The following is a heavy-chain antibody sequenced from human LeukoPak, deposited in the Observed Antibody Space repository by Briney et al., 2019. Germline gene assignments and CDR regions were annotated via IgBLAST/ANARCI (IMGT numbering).Heavy chain of an antibody. CDR2: IYHSGST. CDR1: GYSISSGYY. V-gene: IGHV4-38-2*02. D-gene: IGHD3-22*01. J-gene: IGHJ6*03. CDR3: TRGSIAYYYMDV. Sequence: SETLSLTCTVSGYSISSGYYWGWIRQPPGKGLEWIGSIYHSGSTYYNPSLKSRVAISVDTSKNQFSLKLSSVTAADTAVYYCTRGSIAYYYMDVWGKGTTVTISS.